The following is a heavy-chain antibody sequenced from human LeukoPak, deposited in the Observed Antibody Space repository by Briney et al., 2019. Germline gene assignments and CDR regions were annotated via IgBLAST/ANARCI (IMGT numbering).Heavy chain of an antibody. CDR1: GGTFNNSA. V-gene: IGHV1-69*13. D-gene: IGHD4-17*01. CDR3: ARDVHGDYGSGWFDP. J-gene: IGHJ5*02. CDR2: IMPLFGTA. Sequence: SVKVSCKTSGGTFNNSAISWVRQAPGQGLEWLGGIMPLFGTAGYAQKFQGRVTITQDESTRTVYLEVTSLTSDDTAVYYCARDVHGDYGSGWFDPWGQGTLVPVSS.